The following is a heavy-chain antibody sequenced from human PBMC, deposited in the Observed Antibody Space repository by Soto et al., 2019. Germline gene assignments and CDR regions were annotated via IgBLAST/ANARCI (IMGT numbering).Heavy chain of an antibody. Sequence: QVQLVQSGAEVKKPGASVKVSCKASGYTFTSNDITWVRQAPGQGLGGLGGINPNSGNTGYAQKFQGRVTMTRNTSISTAYMELSSLRSEDTAVYYCARGGSGDHIWGSYQGNWFDPWGQGTLVTVSS. CDR1: GYTFTSND. CDR2: INPNSGNT. CDR3: ARGGSGDHIWGSYQGNWFDP. J-gene: IGHJ5*02. D-gene: IGHD3-16*02. V-gene: IGHV1-8*01.